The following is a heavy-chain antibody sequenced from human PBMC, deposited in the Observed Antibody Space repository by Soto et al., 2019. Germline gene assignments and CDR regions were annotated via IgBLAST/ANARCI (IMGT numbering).Heavy chain of an antibody. CDR2: ISAYNGNT. CDR1: GDTFTSYG. Sequence: PVKVSSKAPGDTFTSYGIRWVQPAPGQGLEWMGWISAYNGNTNYAQKLQGRVTMTTDTSTSTAYMELRSLRSDDTFVYYCARVGYDFWGVSNSCDQGFRFTVA. D-gene: IGHD3-3*01. V-gene: IGHV1-18*01. J-gene: IGHJ4*02. CDR3: ARVGYDFWGVSNS.